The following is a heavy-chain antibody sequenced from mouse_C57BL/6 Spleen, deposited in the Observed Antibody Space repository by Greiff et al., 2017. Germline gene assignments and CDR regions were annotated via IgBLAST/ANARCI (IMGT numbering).Heavy chain of an antibody. J-gene: IGHJ2*01. CDR2: IYPRSGNT. D-gene: IGHD3-2*02. Sequence: VQLQESGAELARPGASVKLSCKASGYTFTSYGISWVKQRTGQGLEWIGEIYPRSGNTYYNEKFKGKATLTVDTSSSTAYMQLSSLTSEDSAVYYCARDSSGYGKDYWGQGTTLTVSS. CDR3: ARDSSGYGKDY. V-gene: IGHV1-81*01. CDR1: GYTFTSYG.